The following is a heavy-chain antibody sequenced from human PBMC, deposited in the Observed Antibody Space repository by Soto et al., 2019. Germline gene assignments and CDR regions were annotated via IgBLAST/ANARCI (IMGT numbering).Heavy chain of an antibody. CDR1: GFNFRSYS. CDR3: AKVDMITIFGVVIYNWFDP. CDR2: ITDSSSYI. J-gene: IGHJ5*02. Sequence: PGGSLRLSCAASGFNFRSYSMNWVRLAPGKGLEWVSSITDSSSYIYYADSVKGRFTISRDNSKNTLYLQMNSLRAEDTAVYYCAKVDMITIFGVVIYNWFDPWGQGTLVTVSS. V-gene: IGHV3-21*04. D-gene: IGHD3-3*01.